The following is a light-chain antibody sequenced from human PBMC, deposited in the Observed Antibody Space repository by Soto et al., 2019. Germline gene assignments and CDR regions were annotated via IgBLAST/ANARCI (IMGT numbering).Light chain of an antibody. CDR3: SSYTSSSTV. J-gene: IGLJ2*01. CDR2: DVS. Sequence: QSALTQAASVSGSPGQSITISCTGTSSDVGGYNYVSWYQQHPGKAPKLMIYDVSNRPSGVSNRFSGSKSGNTASLTISGLPAEDEADYYCSSYTSSSTVFGGGTKLTVL. V-gene: IGLV2-14*01. CDR1: SSDVGGYNY.